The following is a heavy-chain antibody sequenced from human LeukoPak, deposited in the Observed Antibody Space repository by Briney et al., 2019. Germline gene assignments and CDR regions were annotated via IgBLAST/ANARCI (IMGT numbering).Heavy chain of an antibody. J-gene: IGHJ4*02. CDR3: ARDKVVGTTYFDY. CDR1: GFTFSSYW. CDR2: IKQDGSEK. Sequence: PGGSLRLSCAASGFTFSSYWMSWVRQAPGKGLEWVANIKQDGSEKYYVDSVKGRFTISRDNAKNSLYLQMYSLRAEDTAVYYCARDKVVGTTYFDYWGQGTLVTVSS. D-gene: IGHD1-26*01. V-gene: IGHV3-7*01.